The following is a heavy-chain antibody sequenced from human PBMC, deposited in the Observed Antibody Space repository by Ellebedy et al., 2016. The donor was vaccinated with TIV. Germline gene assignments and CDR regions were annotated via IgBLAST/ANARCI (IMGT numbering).Heavy chain of an antibody. V-gene: IGHV3-11*01. CDR2: ISNSGSTI. D-gene: IGHD2-2*01. CDR3: ARDARFIDQQHNWFDP. Sequence: GESLKISCAASGFTFSDYYMIWIRQAPGKGLEWVSYISNSGSTIYYTDSVKGRSSHLLHNTKNSLSLQMNSLRVEDQAVYYCARDARFIDQQHNWFDPWGQGTLVTVSS. J-gene: IGHJ5*02. CDR1: GFTFSDYY.